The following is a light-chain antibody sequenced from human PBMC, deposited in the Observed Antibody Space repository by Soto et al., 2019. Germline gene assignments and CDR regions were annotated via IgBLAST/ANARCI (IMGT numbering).Light chain of an antibody. CDR3: QQSYSTPWT. J-gene: IGKJ1*01. CDR1: QSISSY. V-gene: IGKV1-39*01. CDR2: AAS. Sequence: DIQMTQSPSSLSASVGDRVTITCRASQSISSYLNWYQQKPGKAPKLLIYAASSLQSGVPSRFSSMGSGTDFNLPISNLQPEGFATYFCQQSYSTPWTFGQGTKVEIK.